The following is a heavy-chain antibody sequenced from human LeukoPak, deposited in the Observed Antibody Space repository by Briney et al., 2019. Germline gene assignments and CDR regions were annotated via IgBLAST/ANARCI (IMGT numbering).Heavy chain of an antibody. CDR3: ARDPDYGDYVNYFDY. J-gene: IGHJ4*02. V-gene: IGHV3-7*01. Sequence: PGGSLRLYCAASGFTFSSYWMSWVRQAQGKGLEWVANIKKDGSEKYYVDSVKGRFTISRDNAKNSLYLQMNSLRAEDTAVYYCARDPDYGDYVNYFDYWGQGTLVTVSS. D-gene: IGHD4-17*01. CDR2: IKKDGSEK. CDR1: GFTFSSYW.